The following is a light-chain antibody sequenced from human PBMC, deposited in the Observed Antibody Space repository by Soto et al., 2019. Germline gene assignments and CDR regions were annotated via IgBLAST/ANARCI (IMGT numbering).Light chain of an antibody. CDR1: QSISSY. CDR2: GAS. J-gene: IGKJ4*01. CDR3: QQSHSTPLT. Sequence: DIQMTQSPSSLSASVGDRVTITCRASQSISSYLNWYQQKPGKAPKVLISGASSLKSGVPLRFSVSGSGTDFTLTISSLQSEDFASYYCQQSHSTPLTFGGGTKVEIK. V-gene: IGKV1-39*01.